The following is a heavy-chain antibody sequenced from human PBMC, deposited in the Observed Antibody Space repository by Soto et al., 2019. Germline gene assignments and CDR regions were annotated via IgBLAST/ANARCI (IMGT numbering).Heavy chain of an antibody. J-gene: IGHJ4*02. CDR2: INPNSDVT. CDR1: GPTFNSYY. V-gene: IGHV1-2*02. CDR3: VRVGLNRNYDFDF. D-gene: IGHD3-16*01. Sequence: QLVQSGAEVKKPGASVRVSCKTSGPTFNSYYIHWVRQAPGQGLEWMGWINPNSDVTGYAQSFQGRVTMTRDMSMTTAYMDLTRLRSDDTAVYYCVRVGLNRNYDFDFWGQGTLITVSS.